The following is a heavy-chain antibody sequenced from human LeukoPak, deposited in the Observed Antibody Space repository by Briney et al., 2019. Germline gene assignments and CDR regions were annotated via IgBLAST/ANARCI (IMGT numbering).Heavy chain of an antibody. D-gene: IGHD6-19*01. Sequence: PGRSLRLSCAASGFTFSSYGMHWVRQAPGKGLEWVAVIWYDGSNKYYADSVKGRFTISRDNSKNTLYLQMNSLRAEDTAVYYCARDFGGSGWYTFDYWGQGTLVTVSS. CDR3: ARDFGGSGWYTFDY. CDR1: GFTFSSYG. J-gene: IGHJ4*02. CDR2: IWYDGSNK. V-gene: IGHV3-33*01.